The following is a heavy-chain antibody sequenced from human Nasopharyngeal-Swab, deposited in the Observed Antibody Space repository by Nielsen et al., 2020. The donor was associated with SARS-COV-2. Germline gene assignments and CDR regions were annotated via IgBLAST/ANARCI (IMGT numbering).Heavy chain of an antibody. V-gene: IGHV3-30*03. CDR2: ISYDGSNK. D-gene: IGHD5-18*01. CDR1: GFTFSSYG. J-gene: IGHJ5*02. Sequence: GESLKISCTASGFTFSSYGMHWVRQAPGKGLEWVAVISYDGSNKYYADSVKGRFTISRDNSKNTLYLQMNSLGAEDTAVYYCARGGRNSYGYVDPWGQGTLVTVSS. CDR3: ARGGRNSYGYVDP.